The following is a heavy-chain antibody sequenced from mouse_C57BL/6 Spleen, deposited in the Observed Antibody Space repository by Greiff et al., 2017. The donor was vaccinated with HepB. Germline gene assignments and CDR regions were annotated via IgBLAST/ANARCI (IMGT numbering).Heavy chain of an antibody. J-gene: IGHJ1*03. CDR1: GYSFTGYY. V-gene: IGHV1-42*01. CDR3: AREDGNYWYFDV. Sequence: EVQLQESGPELVKPGASVKISCKASGYSFTGYYMNWVKQSPEKSLEWIGEINPSTGGTTYNQKFKAKATLTVDKSSSTAYMQLKSLTSEDSAVYYCAREDGNYWYFDVWGTGTTVTVSS. D-gene: IGHD2-1*01. CDR2: INPSTGGT.